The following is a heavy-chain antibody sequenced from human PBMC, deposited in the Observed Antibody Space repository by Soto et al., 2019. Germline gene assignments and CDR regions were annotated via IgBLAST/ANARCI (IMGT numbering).Heavy chain of an antibody. CDR2: IYYSGST. V-gene: IGHV4-59*01. CDR1: GGSISSYY. D-gene: IGHD3-10*01. Sequence: PSETLSLTCTVSGGSISSYYWSWIRQPPGKGLEWIGYIYYSGSTNYNPSLKSRVTISVDTSKNQFSLKLSSVTAADTAVYYCAREGGNGSGSYVYYYGMDVWGQGTTVTVSS. J-gene: IGHJ6*02. CDR3: AREGGNGSGSYVYYYGMDV.